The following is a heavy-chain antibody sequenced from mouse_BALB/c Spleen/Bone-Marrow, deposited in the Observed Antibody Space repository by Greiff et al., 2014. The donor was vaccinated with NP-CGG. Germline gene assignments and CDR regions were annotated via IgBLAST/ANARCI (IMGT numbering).Heavy chain of an antibody. CDR3: AGITTALAY. Sequence: VQVVESGPGLVQPSQSLSITCTVSGFSLTSYGVHWVRQSPGKGLEWLGVIWSGGSTDYNAAFISRLSISKDNSKSQVFFKMNSLQANDTAIYYCAGITTALAYWGQGTLVTVSA. D-gene: IGHD1-2*01. CDR2: IWSGGST. V-gene: IGHV2-2*02. CDR1: GFSLTSYG. J-gene: IGHJ3*01.